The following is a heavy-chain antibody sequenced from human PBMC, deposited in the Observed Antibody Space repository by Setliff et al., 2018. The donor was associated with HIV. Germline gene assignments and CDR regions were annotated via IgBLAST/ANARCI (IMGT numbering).Heavy chain of an antibody. CDR2: IYNSGRT. V-gene: IGHV4-59*11. Sequence: SETLSLTCTVSGVSISSHYWSWIRQPPGKGLEWIGYIYNSGRTNYNTSLTSRVTISVDTSKNQFSLKLSSVTAADTAVYYCAIARGIIIPYHYYMDVW. J-gene: IGHJ6*03. CDR1: GVSISSHY. CDR3: AIARGIIIPYHYYMDV. D-gene: IGHD3-10*01.